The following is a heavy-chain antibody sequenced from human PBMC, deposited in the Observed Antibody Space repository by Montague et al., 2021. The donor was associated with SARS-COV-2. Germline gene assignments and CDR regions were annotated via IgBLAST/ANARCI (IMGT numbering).Heavy chain of an antibody. CDR3: AVELNYFFDY. CDR1: GGSITSYY. J-gene: IGHJ4*02. CDR2: IYYSGST. Sequence: SETLSLTCTVSGGSITSYYWTWIRQPPGKGLEWVGRIYYSGSTNYNPSLKSRVTISVDTSKNQFSLRLSSVIASDTAVYYCAVELNYFFDYWGQGFLVSVSS. D-gene: IGHD1-7*01. V-gene: IGHV4-59*08.